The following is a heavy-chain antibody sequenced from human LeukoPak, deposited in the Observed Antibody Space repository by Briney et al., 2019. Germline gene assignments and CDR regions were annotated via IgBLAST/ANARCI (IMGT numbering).Heavy chain of an antibody. V-gene: IGHV3-64D*06. CDR1: GFVFSIYT. Sequence: SGGSLRLSCSASGFVFSIYTMYWVRQTPGKGPEYVSTISGSGNGFSIYYADSVKGRFTISKDNAKNTVYLQMNSLRAEDTAVYYCVSFYETYWGRGTLVTVSS. CDR3: VSFYETY. J-gene: IGHJ4*02. CDR2: ISGSGNGFSI. D-gene: IGHD2/OR15-2a*01.